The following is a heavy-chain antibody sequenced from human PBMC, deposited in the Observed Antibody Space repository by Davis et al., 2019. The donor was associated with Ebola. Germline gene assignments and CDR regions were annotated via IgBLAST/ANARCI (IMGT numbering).Heavy chain of an antibody. D-gene: IGHD2-8*01. CDR3: ARSLRDYCTCAAY. Sequence: GESLKISCAASEFTFRNYAMYWVRQAPGKGLEWVAIMSYDGSDKYEADPVKGRFTISRDDAKNSLYLQMNSLRAEDTAVYYCARSLRDYCTCAAYWGQGTLVTVSS. CDR1: EFTFRNYA. V-gene: IGHV3-30-3*01. J-gene: IGHJ4*02. CDR2: MSYDGSDK.